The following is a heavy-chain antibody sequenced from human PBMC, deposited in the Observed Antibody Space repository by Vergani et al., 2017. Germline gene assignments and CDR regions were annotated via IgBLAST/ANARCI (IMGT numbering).Heavy chain of an antibody. V-gene: IGHV4-31*03. CDR1: GGTFSSGGFY. CDR3: ARLDYYDSSGYHGAFDI. CDR2: IYYSGST. D-gene: IGHD3-22*01. J-gene: IGHJ3*02. Sequence: VQLQESGPGLVKPSQTLSLTCTVSGGTFSSGGFYWSRIPQHPGKGLGWIGYIYYSGSTYYNPSLKSRFTIAVHASKNQFSLKLSSGTAADTAVYYCARLDYYDSSGYHGAFDIWGQGTMVTVSS.